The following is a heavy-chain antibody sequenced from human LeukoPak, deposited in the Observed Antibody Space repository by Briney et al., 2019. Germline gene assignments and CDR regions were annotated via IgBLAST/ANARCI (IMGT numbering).Heavy chain of an antibody. J-gene: IGHJ4*02. CDR1: GFTFSSFA. CDR2: ISGRGRGGST. CDR3: AKDISSASGSHGYFDY. V-gene: IGHV3-23*01. D-gene: IGHD1-26*01. Sequence: GGSLRLSCTASGFTFSSFALSWVRQAPGKGLEWVSAISGRGRGGSTYYADSVKGRFTISRDNSKNTLYLQMNSLRAEDTALYYCAKDISSASGSHGYFDYWGQGTLVTVSS.